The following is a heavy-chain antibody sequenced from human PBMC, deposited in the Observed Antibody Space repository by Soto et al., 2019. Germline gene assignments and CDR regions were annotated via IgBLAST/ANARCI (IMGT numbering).Heavy chain of an antibody. D-gene: IGHD5-12*01. V-gene: IGHV3-7*01. J-gene: IGHJ6*02. Sequence: EVQLVESGGGLVQTGGSLRLSCAASGFAFSTYWMTWVRQAPGKGLEWVANIKQDGSEKYYVDSVKGRFTISRDNAKNSLHLQMNSLRAEDTAVYYCARDPSIVATMGSIYYYYGMDVWGQGTTVTVSS. CDR1: GFAFSTYW. CDR3: ARDPSIVATMGSIYYYYGMDV. CDR2: IKQDGSEK.